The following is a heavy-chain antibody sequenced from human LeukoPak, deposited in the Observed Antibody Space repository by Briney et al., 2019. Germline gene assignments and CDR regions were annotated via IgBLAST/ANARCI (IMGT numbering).Heavy chain of an antibody. CDR3: ARLVYGSGSYHDY. J-gene: IGHJ4*02. CDR1: GGSISSGSYS. V-gene: IGHV4-30-2*01. Sequence: SETLSLTCAVSGGSISSGSYSWNWIRQPSGRGLEWIGYIYHSGSTYYNPSLKSRVTISVDRSKNQFSLKLSSVTAADTAVYYCARLVYGSGSYHDYWGQGTLVTVSS. D-gene: IGHD3-10*01. CDR2: IYHSGST.